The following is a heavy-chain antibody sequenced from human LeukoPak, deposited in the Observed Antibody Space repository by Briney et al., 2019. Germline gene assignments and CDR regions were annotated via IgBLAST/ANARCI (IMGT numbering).Heavy chain of an antibody. Sequence: GGSQRLSCAASGFTVSNNYMTWVRQAPGKGLEWVSVIYSGNRTKYADSVKGRFIISRDNSKNTLLFQMNSLRAEDTAVYYCASLTSANGLDVSGQGTTVTVS. J-gene: IGHJ6*02. CDR1: GFTVSNNY. V-gene: IGHV3-66*01. D-gene: IGHD3-3*01. CDR2: IYSGNRT. CDR3: ASLTSANGLDV.